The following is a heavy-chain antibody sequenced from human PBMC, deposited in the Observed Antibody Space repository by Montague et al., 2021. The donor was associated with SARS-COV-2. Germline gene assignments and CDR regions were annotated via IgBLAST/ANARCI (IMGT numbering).Heavy chain of an antibody. Sequence: SETLSLTCTLSGGSISSYYWSWIRQPPGKGLEWIGYIYYGGSTNXNPSLKSRVAISVDTSKNQFSLKLSSVTAADTAVYYCARVFPRWLQFDPYFDYWGQGTLVTVSS. CDR1: GGSISSYY. CDR3: ARVFPRWLQFDPYFDY. CDR2: IYYGGST. V-gene: IGHV4-59*01. J-gene: IGHJ4*02. D-gene: IGHD5-24*01.